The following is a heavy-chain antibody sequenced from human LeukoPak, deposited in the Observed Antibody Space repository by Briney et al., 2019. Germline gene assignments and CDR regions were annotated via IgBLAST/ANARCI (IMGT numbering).Heavy chain of an antibody. J-gene: IGHJ6*02. CDR3: ARRVAGGIYGMDV. CDR2: IYYSGST. CDR1: GGSISSYY. D-gene: IGHD6-19*01. Sequence: SETLSLTCTVSGGSISSYYWSWIGHPPGKGLEWIGYIYYSGSTNYNPSLKSRVTISVDTSKNQFSLKLSSVTAADTAVYYCARRVAGGIYGMDVWGQGTTVTVSS. V-gene: IGHV4-59*08.